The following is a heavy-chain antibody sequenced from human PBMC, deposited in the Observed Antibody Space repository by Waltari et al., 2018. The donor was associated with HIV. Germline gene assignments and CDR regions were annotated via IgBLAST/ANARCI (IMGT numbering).Heavy chain of an antibody. CDR2: IYYSGST. J-gene: IGHJ3*02. D-gene: IGHD3-22*01. CDR1: GGSISSSSYY. Sequence: QLQLQESGPGLVKPSETPSLTCTVSGGSISSSSYYWGWIRQPPGKGLEWIGSIYYSGSTYYNPSLKSRVTISVDTSKNQFSLKLSSVTAADTAVYYCARTSNYDSSGRDAFDIWGQGTMVTVSS. CDR3: ARTSNYDSSGRDAFDI. V-gene: IGHV4-39*01.